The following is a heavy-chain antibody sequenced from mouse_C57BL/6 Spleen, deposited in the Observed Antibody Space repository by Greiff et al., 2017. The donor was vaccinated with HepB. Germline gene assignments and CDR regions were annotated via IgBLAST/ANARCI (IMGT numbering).Heavy chain of an antibody. J-gene: IGHJ3*01. CDR3: ASERRGFAY. V-gene: IGHV1-50*01. CDR1: GYTFTSYW. CDR2: IDPSDSYT. Sequence: QVQLQQPGAELVKPGASVKLSCKASGYTFTSYWMQWVKQRPGQGLEWIGEIDPSDSYTNYNQKFKGKATLTVDTSSSTAYMQLSSLTSEDSAVYYCASERRGFAYWGQGTLVTVSA.